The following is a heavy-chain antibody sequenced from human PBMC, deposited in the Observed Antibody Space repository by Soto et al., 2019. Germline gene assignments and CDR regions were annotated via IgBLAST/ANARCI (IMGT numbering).Heavy chain of an antibody. CDR3: AKGKSRCGLMVYYYGMDV. Sequence: GGSLRLSCAASGFMFSNHGMHWVRQAPVKGLEWVAVIWSDGNNRYYADSVKGRFTISRDNSKNTLYLQMNSLRAEDTAVYYCAKGKSRCGLMVYYYGMDVWGQGTTVTVSS. D-gene: IGHD2-8*01. V-gene: IGHV3-30*02. CDR2: IWSDGNNR. J-gene: IGHJ6*02. CDR1: GFMFSNHG.